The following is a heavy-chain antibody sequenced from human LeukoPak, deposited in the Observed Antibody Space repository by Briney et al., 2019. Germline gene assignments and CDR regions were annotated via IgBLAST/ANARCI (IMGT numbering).Heavy chain of an antibody. CDR3: ARGGGDYYYYMDV. D-gene: IGHD3-16*01. CDR1: GGSINSGAYS. Sequence: SQTLSLTCAVSGGSINSGAYSWSWIRHPPGKGLEWIGFIHSSGSTNYNPSVKSRVTISVDTSKNQFSLKLTSVTAADTAVYYCARGGGDYYYYMDVWGKGTTVTVSS. J-gene: IGHJ6*03. CDR2: IHSSGST. V-gene: IGHV4-30-4*07.